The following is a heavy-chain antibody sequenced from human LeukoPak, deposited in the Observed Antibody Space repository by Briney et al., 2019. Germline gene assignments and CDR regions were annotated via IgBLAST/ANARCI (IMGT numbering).Heavy chain of an antibody. V-gene: IGHV3-30-3*01. CDR3: ARDWWELSSPKYYFDY. J-gene: IGHJ4*02. CDR1: GFTFSSYA. CDR2: ISYDGSNK. D-gene: IGHD1-26*01. Sequence: GGSLRLSCAASGFTFSSYAMHWVRQAPGKGLEWVAVISYDGSNKYYADSVKGRFTISRDNSKNTLYLQMNGLRAEDTAVYYCARDWWELSSPKYYFDYWGQGTLVTVSS.